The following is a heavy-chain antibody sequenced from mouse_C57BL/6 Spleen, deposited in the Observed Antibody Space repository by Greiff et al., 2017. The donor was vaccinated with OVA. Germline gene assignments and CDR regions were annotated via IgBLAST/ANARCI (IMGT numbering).Heavy chain of an antibody. CDR1: GYTFTDYE. CDR2: IDPETGGT. V-gene: IGHV1-15*01. CDR3: TRHGY. J-gene: IGHJ2*01. Sequence: VQLKESGAELVRPGASVTLSCKASGYTFTDYEMHWVKQTPVHGLEWIGAIDPETGGTAYYQKFKGKAILTADKSSSTAYMELRSLTSEDSAVYYCTRHGYWGQGTTLTVSS.